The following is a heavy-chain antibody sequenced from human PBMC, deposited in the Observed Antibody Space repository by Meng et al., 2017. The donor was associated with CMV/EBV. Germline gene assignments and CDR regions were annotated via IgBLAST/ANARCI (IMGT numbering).Heavy chain of an antibody. D-gene: IGHD2-2*02. CDR3: ARGVYCSSTSCYMPGYFDL. Sequence: GESLKISCAASGFTFSNSDMNWVRQAPGKGLEWVSGVSWNGSRTHYADSVKGRFIISRDNSRNFLYQQMNSLRPEDMAVYYCARGVYCSSTSCYMPGYFDLWGRGTLVTVSS. J-gene: IGHJ2*01. V-gene: IGHV3-19*01. CDR2: VSWNGSRT. CDR1: GFTFSNSD.